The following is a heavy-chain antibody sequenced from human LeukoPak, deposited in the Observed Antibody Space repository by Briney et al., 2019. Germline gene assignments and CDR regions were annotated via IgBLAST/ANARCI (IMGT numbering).Heavy chain of an antibody. J-gene: IGHJ6*02. CDR1: GGSISSGGYY. D-gene: IGHD3-22*01. Sequence: SETLSLTCTVSGGSISSGGYYWSWIRQHPGKGLEWIGYIYYSGSTYYNPSLKSRVTISVDTSKNQFSLKLSSVTAADTAVYYCASSPAYYDSRGYYKRSYYYYYYGMDVWGQGTMVTVSS. CDR3: ASSPAYYDSRGYYKRSYYYYYYGMDV. CDR2: IYYSGST. V-gene: IGHV4-31*03.